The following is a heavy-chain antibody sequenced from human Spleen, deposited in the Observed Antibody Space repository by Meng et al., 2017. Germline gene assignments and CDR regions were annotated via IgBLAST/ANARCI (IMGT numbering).Heavy chain of an antibody. CDR2: IYPGDSDI. J-gene: IGHJ4*02. Sequence: KVSCKGSGYTFATFWIGWVRQMPGKGLEWMGIIYPGDSDIRYSPSFQDQVTISADKSISTAYLQWSSLKASDSAIYYCARRSGSSWYEPFDFWGQGTLVNVSS. D-gene: IGHD6-13*01. CDR1: GYTFATFW. V-gene: IGHV5-51*01. CDR3: ARRSGSSWYEPFDF.